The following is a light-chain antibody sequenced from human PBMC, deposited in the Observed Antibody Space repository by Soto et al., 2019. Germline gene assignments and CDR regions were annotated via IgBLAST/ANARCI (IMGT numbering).Light chain of an antibody. V-gene: IGLV2-8*01. Sequence: QSALTQPPSASGSPGQSVTISCTGTSSDVGGYNYVSWYQQHPGKAPKLMIYEVSKRPSGVPDRFSGSKSGITASLTVSGLQAEDEADYYCSSYAGSNNFVFGGGTKLTVL. CDR2: EVS. CDR1: SSDVGGYNY. CDR3: SSYAGSNNFV. J-gene: IGLJ2*01.